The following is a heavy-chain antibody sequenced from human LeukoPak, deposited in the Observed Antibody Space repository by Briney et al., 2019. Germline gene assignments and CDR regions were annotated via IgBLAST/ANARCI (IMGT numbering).Heavy chain of an antibody. Sequence: ASVKVSCKASGGTFSSYAISWVRQAPGQGLEWMGWINPNSGGTNYAQKFQGRVTMTRDTSISTAYMELSRLRSDDTAVYYCARDPGYSSAIRLGLWGQGTLVTVSS. CDR3: ARDPGYSSAIRLGL. J-gene: IGHJ4*02. D-gene: IGHD6-19*01. CDR1: GGTFSSYA. CDR2: INPNSGGT. V-gene: IGHV1-2*02.